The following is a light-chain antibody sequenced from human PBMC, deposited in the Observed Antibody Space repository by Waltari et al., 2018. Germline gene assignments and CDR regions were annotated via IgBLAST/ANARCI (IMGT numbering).Light chain of an antibody. CDR1: SSDVGGYNY. J-gene: IGLJ2*01. Sequence: QSALTQPASVSGSPGQSITISCTGTSSDVGGYNYVSWYQQHPGQDPKLMIYDVSNRPSGVSNRFSGSKSGNTASLTISGLQAEDEADYYCSSYISSSTLELFGGGTSLTVL. CDR2: DVS. CDR3: SSYISSSTLEL. V-gene: IGLV2-14*03.